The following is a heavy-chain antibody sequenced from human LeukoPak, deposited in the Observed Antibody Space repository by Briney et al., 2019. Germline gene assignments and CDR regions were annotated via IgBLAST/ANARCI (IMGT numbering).Heavy chain of an antibody. CDR1: GGSISSSSYY. Sequence: NPSETLSLTCAVSGGSISSSSYYWGWLRQPPGKGLEWIGSIFYSGSTYYNPSLKSRVTISVDTSKNQFSLKLSSVTAADTAVYYCARIDSSGYYRFDYWGQGTLVTVSS. J-gene: IGHJ4*02. D-gene: IGHD3-22*01. V-gene: IGHV4-39*01. CDR3: ARIDSSGYYRFDY. CDR2: IFYSGST.